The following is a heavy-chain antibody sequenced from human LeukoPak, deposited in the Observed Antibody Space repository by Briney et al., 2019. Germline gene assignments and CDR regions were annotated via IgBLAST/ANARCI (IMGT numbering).Heavy chain of an antibody. CDR1: GFTFSSYA. D-gene: IGHD6-13*01. Sequence: GGSLRLSCAASGFTFSSYAMSWVRQAPGKGLEWVSAISGSGDSTYYGDSVKGRFTISRDNSKNTLYLQMNSLRAEDTAVYYCAKTRPLDSSSWSHGDYWGQGTLVTISS. V-gene: IGHV3-23*01. CDR2: ISGSGDST. J-gene: IGHJ4*02. CDR3: AKTRPLDSSSWSHGDY.